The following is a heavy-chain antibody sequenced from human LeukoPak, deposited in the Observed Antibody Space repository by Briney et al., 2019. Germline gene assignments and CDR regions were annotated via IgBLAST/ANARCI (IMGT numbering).Heavy chain of an antibody. CDR3: ARGSSSWYFGY. J-gene: IGHJ4*02. D-gene: IGHD6-13*01. CDR1: GYTFTSYY. V-gene: IGHV1-46*01. Sequence: VSVKVSCKASGYTFTSYYMHWVRQAPGQGLEWMGTINPSGGSTSYAQKFQGRVTMTRDTSTSTVYMELSSLRSGDTAVYYCARGSSSWYFGYWGQGTLVTVSS. CDR2: INPSGGST.